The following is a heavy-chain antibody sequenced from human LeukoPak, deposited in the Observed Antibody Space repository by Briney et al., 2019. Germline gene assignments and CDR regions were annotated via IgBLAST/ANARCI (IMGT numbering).Heavy chain of an antibody. D-gene: IGHD2-2*01. V-gene: IGHV3-7*01. Sequence: GGSLRLSCAASGFTFSSYWMSWVRQAPGKGLEWVAKIKQDGSEKYYVDSVKGRFTIPRDNAKNSLSLQMNSLRAEDTAVYYCARDQGYCTSASCRGDAFDVWGQGSMVSVSS. CDR1: GFTFSSYW. CDR3: ARDQGYCTSASCRGDAFDV. J-gene: IGHJ3*01. CDR2: IKQDGSEK.